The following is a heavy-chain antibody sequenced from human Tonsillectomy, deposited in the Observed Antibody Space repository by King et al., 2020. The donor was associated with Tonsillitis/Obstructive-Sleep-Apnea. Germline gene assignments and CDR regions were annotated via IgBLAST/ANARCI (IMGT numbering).Heavy chain of an antibody. J-gene: IGHJ4*02. Sequence: VQLVESGGGLVQPGGSLRLSXAXSXXXFSGYWMSWVRQAPGNGLEWVANIKQDGGXKYYVDSVKGRFTISRDNAKNXLYLQMNSLRDEDTAVYYCASPVNSSXWYNGYXGQGTLVTXSS. CDR3: ASPVNSSXWYNGY. D-gene: IGHD6-13*01. CDR1: XXXFSGYW. CDR2: IKQDGGXK. V-gene: IGHV3-7*01.